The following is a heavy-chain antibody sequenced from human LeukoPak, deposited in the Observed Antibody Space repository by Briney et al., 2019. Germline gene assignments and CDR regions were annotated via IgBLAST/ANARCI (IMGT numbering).Heavy chain of an antibody. Sequence: GGSLRLSCAASGFTFSSYWMSWVRQAPGKGLEWVANIKQDGSEKYYADSVKGRFTISRDNSKNTLYLQMNSLRAEDTAVYYCARDLDSSSWDYYFDYWGQGTLVTVSS. CDR2: IKQDGSEK. J-gene: IGHJ4*02. CDR1: GFTFSSYW. CDR3: ARDLDSSSWDYYFDY. V-gene: IGHV3-7*01. D-gene: IGHD6-13*01.